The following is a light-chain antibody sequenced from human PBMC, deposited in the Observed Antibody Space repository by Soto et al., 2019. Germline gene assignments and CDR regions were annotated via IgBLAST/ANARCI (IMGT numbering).Light chain of an antibody. V-gene: IGKV1-27*01. CDR2: AAS. J-gene: IGKJ4*01. CDR3: QKYNSAPLT. CDR1: QGFSNY. Sequence: DIPVTQSPSSLSASVGDRVTITCRASQGFSNYLAWYQQKPGKVPKLLIYAASTLQSWVPSRFSGSGSGTDFTLTISSLQPEDVATYYCQKYNSAPLTFGGGTKVEIK.